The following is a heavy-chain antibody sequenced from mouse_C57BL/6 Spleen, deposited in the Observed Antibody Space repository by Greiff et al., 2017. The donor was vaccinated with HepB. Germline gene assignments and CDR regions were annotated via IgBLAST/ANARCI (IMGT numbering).Heavy chain of an antibody. CDR2: IYPSDSET. J-gene: IGHJ2*01. CDR3: ASGYYGSSPDY. Sequence: VQLQQPGAELVRPGSSVKLSCKASGYTFTSYWMDWVKQRPGQGLEWIGNIYPSDSETHYNQKFKDKATLTVDKSSSTAYMQLSSLTSEDSAVYYCASGYYGSSPDYWGQGTTLTVSS. D-gene: IGHD1-1*01. CDR1: GYTFTSYW. V-gene: IGHV1-61*01.